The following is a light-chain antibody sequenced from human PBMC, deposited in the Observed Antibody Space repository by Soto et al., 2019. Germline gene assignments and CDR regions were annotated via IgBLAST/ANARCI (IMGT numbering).Light chain of an antibody. V-gene: IGKV3-20*01. Sequence: EIVLTQSPGTLSLSPGERATLSCRASQSVSSSYLAWYQQKPGQAPRLLIYGASSRATGIPDRFSGSGSGTDFPLTISRLEPEDFAVYSCQEDGSSPWTFGQGTKVVIK. J-gene: IGKJ1*01. CDR1: QSVSSSY. CDR3: QEDGSSPWT. CDR2: GAS.